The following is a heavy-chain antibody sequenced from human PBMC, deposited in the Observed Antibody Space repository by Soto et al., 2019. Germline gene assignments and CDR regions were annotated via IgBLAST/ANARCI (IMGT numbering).Heavy chain of an antibody. J-gene: IGHJ3*02. CDR1: GFTCSSYA. Sequence: GGSLRLCCAASGFTCSSYAMNWVRQAPGKGLEWVSAISGSGGSTYYADSVKGRFTISRDNSKNTLYLQMNYLRAEDTAVYYCAKTKLTMNSGCWHDAFAIWGQGTMVTVSS. CDR2: ISGSGGST. CDR3: AKTKLTMNSGCWHDAFAI. D-gene: IGHD6-19*01. V-gene: IGHV3-23*01.